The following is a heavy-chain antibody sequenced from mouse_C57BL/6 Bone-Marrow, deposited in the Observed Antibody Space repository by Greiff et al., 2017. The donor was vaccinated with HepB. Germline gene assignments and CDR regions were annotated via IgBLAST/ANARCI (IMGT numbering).Heavy chain of an antibody. CDR1: GYSITSGYY. CDR2: ISYDGSN. D-gene: IGHD2-4*01. CDR3: ASEGRLRAMDY. V-gene: IGHV3-6*01. J-gene: IGHJ4*01. Sequence: EVKLMESGPGLVKPSQSLSLTCSVTGYSITSGYYWNWIRQFPGNKLEWMGYISYDGSNNYNPSLKNRISITRDTSKNQFFLKLNSVTTEDTATYYCASEGRLRAMDYWGQGTSVTVSS.